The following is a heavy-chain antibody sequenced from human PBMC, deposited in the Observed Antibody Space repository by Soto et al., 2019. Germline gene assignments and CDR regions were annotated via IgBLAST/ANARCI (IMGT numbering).Heavy chain of an antibody. J-gene: IGHJ4*02. CDR1: GFTFSSNS. Sequence: DVQLLESGGGLVQPGESLRLSCTASGFTFSSNSMAWVRQAPGKGMDWVSSISDNADRTYYADSVKGRFTFSRDNSRNKKYLQMSSLRAVDTAIYYCVILALGKFDYWGQGTLVIVSS. D-gene: IGHD1-26*01. CDR3: VILALGKFDY. CDR2: ISDNADRT. V-gene: IGHV3-23*01.